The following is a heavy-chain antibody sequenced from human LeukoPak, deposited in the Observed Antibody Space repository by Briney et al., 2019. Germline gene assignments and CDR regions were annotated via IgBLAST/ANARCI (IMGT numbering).Heavy chain of an antibody. J-gene: IGHJ6*03. V-gene: IGHV3-11*04. CDR3: AREGVLRFLEWLPIPDYYYYYYMDV. CDR1: GFTFSDYY. CDR2: ISSSGSTI. D-gene: IGHD3-3*01. Sequence: GGSLRLSCAASGFTFSDYYMSWIRQAPGKGLEWVSYISSSGSTIYYADSVKGRFTISRDNAKNSLYLQMNSLRAEDTAVYYCAREGVLRFLEWLPIPDYYYYYYMDVWGKGTTVTVSS.